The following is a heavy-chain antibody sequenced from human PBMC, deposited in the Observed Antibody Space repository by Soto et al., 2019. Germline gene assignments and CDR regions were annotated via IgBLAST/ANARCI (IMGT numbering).Heavy chain of an antibody. D-gene: IGHD3-16*02. CDR3: ARPRGSYAYVWGSYRYDH. J-gene: IGHJ5*02. CDR1: GGTFSSYA. Sequence: QVQLLQSGAEVKKPGSSVKVSCKASGGTFSSYAISWVRQAPGQGLEWMGGIIPIFGTANYAQKFQGRVTITADESTSTAYMELSSLRSEDTAVYYCARPRGSYAYVWGSYRYDHWGQGTLVTVSS. CDR2: IIPIFGTA. V-gene: IGHV1-69*01.